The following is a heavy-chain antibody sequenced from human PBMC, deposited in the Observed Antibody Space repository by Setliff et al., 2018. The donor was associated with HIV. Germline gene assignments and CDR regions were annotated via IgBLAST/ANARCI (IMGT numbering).Heavy chain of an antibody. CDR3: ARDTYDSRGYFFGY. D-gene: IGHD3-22*01. V-gene: IGHV4-4*08. J-gene: IGHJ4*02. Sequence: PSETLSLTCTVSGASISTYYWSWIRQTPRKGLEWIGYIYSSGMTSGSTNYSPSLKPRLTISLAASGNQFSLNLTSVTAADTAVYYCARDTYDSRGYFFGYWGQGTVVTVSS. CDR1: GASISTYY. CDR2: IYSSGMTSGST.